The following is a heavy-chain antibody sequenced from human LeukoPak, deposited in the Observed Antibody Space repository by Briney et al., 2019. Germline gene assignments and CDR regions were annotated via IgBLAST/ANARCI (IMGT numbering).Heavy chain of an antibody. CDR2: ISYDGSNK. CDR1: GFTFSSYA. Sequence: PGGSLRLSCAASGFTFSSYAMNWVRQAPGKGLEWVAVISYDGSNKYYADSVKGRFTISRDNSKNTLYMQMNSLRAEDTAVYYCARSIAIYYYYGMAVWGQGTTVTVSS. J-gene: IGHJ6*02. V-gene: IGHV3-30*04. D-gene: IGHD6-6*01. CDR3: ARSIAIYYYYGMAV.